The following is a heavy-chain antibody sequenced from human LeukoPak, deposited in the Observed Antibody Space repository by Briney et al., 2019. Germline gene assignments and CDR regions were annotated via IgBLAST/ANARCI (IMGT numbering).Heavy chain of an antibody. Sequence: SETLSLTCAVYGGSFRGYYWSWIRQPPGKGLEWIGEINDSGSTNYNPSLKSRLTISVDTAKNQFSLKLSSVTAADTAVYYCAMGITMRYWGQGTLVTVSS. CDR3: AMGITMRY. CDR2: INDSGST. D-gene: IGHD3-22*01. J-gene: IGHJ4*02. CDR1: GGSFRGYY. V-gene: IGHV4-34*01.